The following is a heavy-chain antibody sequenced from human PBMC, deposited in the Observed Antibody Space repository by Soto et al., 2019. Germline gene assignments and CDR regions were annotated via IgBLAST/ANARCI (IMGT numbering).Heavy chain of an antibody. CDR1: GYGFSNYW. D-gene: IGHD3-22*01. CDR3: ARFKAYYYDSSGYPLGFDP. CDR2: IYPGDSDT. Sequence: GESLKISCEGSGYGFSNYWIGWVRQMPGKGLEWMGIIYPGDSDTRYSPSFQGQVTISADKSISTAYLQWSSLKASDTAMYYCARFKAYYYDSSGYPLGFDPWGQGTLVTVSS. V-gene: IGHV5-51*01. J-gene: IGHJ5*02.